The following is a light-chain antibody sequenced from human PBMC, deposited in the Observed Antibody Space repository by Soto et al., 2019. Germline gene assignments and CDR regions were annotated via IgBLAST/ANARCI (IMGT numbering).Light chain of an antibody. CDR2: EGS. CDR1: SSDVGSYNL. J-gene: IGLJ2*01. V-gene: IGLV2-23*01. Sequence: QSVLTQPASVSGSPGQSITISCTGTSSDVGSYNLVSWYQQHPGKAPKLMIYEGSKRPSGVSNRFSGSKSGNTASLTISGLQPEDEADYYCCSYAGSSTPFGGGTKLTVL. CDR3: CSYAGSSTP.